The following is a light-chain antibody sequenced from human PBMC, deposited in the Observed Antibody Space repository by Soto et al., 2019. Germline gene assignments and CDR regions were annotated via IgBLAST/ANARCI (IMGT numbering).Light chain of an antibody. V-gene: IGLV1-40*01. CDR3: QSYDNSLSGWV. CDR2: GNS. J-gene: IGLJ2*01. Sequence: QSVLTQPPSVSGAPGQRVTISCTGGSSKIGAGYDVHWYQQLPGTAPKVLIYGNSNRPSGVPDRFSGSKSATSASLAITGLQAEDEADYYCQSYDNSLSGWVFGGGTKLTVL. CDR1: SSKIGAGYD.